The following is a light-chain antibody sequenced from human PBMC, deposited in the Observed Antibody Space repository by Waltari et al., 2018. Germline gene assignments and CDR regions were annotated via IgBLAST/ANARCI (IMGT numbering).Light chain of an antibody. Sequence: QSVLTQPPSASETPGQRVIISGSGSSSNLGSNYLYWYQQLPGTAPQLLTYRNNQRPSGVPDRFSASKSGTSASLAISGLRSEDEAVYYCASWDDSHYVFGTGTQVTVL. CDR3: ASWDDSHYV. V-gene: IGLV1-47*01. CDR1: SSNLGSNY. J-gene: IGLJ1*01. CDR2: RNN.